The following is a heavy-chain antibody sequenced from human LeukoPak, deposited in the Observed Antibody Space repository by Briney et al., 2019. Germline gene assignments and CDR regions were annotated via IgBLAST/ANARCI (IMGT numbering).Heavy chain of an antibody. V-gene: IGHV1-46*01. Sequence: ASVKVSCKASGYTFTSNYIHWVRQAPGQGLEWMGMIYPRDGSTSYAQKFQGRVTVTRDTSTSTVHMELSSLRSEDTAVYYCARGISEWELKVSEYWFDPWGQGTLVTVSS. CDR2: IYPRDGST. J-gene: IGHJ5*02. CDR1: GYTFTSNY. D-gene: IGHD1-26*01. CDR3: ARGISEWELKVSEYWFDP.